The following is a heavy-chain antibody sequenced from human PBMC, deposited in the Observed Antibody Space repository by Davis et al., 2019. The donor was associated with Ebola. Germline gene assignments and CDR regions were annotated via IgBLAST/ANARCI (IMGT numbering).Heavy chain of an antibody. D-gene: IGHD3-16*01. Sequence: ASVKVSCKASGYTFTSYAMHWVRQAPGQRLEWMGWINAGNGNTKYSQKFQGRVTITRDTSASTAYMELSSLRSEDTAVYYCARSLGLYYYYYYMDVWGKGTTVTVSS. J-gene: IGHJ6*03. CDR1: GYTFTSYA. V-gene: IGHV1-3*01. CDR2: INAGNGNT. CDR3: ARSLGLYYYYYYMDV.